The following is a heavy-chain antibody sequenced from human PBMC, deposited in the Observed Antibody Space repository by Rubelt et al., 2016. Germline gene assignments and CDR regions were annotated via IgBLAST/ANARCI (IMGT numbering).Heavy chain of an antibody. CDR1: GASISSYY. Sequence: QVQLQESCPGLVKPSDNLSLTCTVSGASISSYYLSWIRQPPGKGLAWLGEINHSGSTTYTPSPKSRVTLSVDTSKNQFSLKLSSVTAADTAVYYCARRPSRDAFDIWGQGTMVTVSS. J-gene: IGHJ3*02. CDR2: INHSGST. V-gene: IGHV4-59*12. CDR3: ARRPSRDAFDI.